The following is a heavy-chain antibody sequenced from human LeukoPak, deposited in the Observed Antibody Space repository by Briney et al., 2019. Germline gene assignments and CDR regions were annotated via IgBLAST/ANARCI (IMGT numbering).Heavy chain of an antibody. D-gene: IGHD1-26*01. Sequence: GGSLRLSCAASGFTFSSYAMSWVRQAPGKGLEWVSAISGSGGSTYYADSVKGRFTISRDNSKNTLYLQMNSLRAEDTAVYYCAKDLSGSYYRGGIDYWGQGTLVTVSS. CDR2: ISGSGGST. V-gene: IGHV3-23*01. CDR3: AKDLSGSYYRGGIDY. CDR1: GFTFSSYA. J-gene: IGHJ4*02.